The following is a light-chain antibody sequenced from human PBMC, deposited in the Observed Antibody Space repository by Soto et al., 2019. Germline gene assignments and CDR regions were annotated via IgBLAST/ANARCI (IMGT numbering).Light chain of an antibody. V-gene: IGLV1-40*01. Sequence: QSVLTQPPSVSGAPGQRVTISCSGTSSNIGAGFDVHWYQQLPGAAPKLLIYASTNRPSGVPDRFSGSKSDTSASLAITGLQIDAEAESYCQSYANGGTGHVLFGGGTKVTVL. CDR3: QSYANGGTGHVL. CDR2: AST. CDR1: SSNIGAGFD. J-gene: IGLJ2*01.